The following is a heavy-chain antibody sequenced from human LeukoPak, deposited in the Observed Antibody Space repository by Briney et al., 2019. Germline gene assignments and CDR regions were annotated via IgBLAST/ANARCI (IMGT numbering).Heavy chain of an antibody. Sequence: GGSLRLSCAASGFTVSSTYMSWVRQAPGKGLEWGSGINKSGSGTYYADSAKGRFTMSRDNSKNTLFLQMNSLRAEDTAVYYCAKVTWSSSGSDYWGQGALVTVSS. CDR1: GFTVSSTY. D-gene: IGHD6-19*01. J-gene: IGHJ4*02. CDR2: INKSGSGT. CDR3: AKVTWSSSGSDY. V-gene: IGHV3-53*01.